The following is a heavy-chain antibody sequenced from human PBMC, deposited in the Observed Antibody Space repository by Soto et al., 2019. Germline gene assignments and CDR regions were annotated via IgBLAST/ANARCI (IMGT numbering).Heavy chain of an antibody. CDR1: GGSISSGGYY. J-gene: IGHJ4*02. CDR2: IYYSGGT. D-gene: IGHD3-22*01. V-gene: IGHV4-31*02. CDR3: ARFYDSSGYYAPDY. Sequence: PSETLSLTCTVSGGSISSGGYYWSWIRQHPGKGLEWIGYIYYSGGTYYNPSLKSRVTISVDTSKNQFSLKLSSVTAADTAVYYCARFYDSSGYYAPDYWGQGTLVTVSS.